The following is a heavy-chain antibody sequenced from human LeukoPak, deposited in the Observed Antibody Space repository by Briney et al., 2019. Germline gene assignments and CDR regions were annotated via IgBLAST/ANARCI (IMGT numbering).Heavy chain of an antibody. Sequence: KTGGSLRLSCAASGFTFANHAMNWVRQAPGKGLEWVSSISSSSSYIFFADSMKGRFTISRDNAKNSLHLQMNSLRAEDTAVYYCARPLGMATVHDAFDSWGQGTMVTVSS. D-gene: IGHD5-24*01. CDR2: ISSSSSYI. CDR3: ARPLGMATVHDAFDS. J-gene: IGHJ3*02. V-gene: IGHV3-21*01. CDR1: GFTFANHA.